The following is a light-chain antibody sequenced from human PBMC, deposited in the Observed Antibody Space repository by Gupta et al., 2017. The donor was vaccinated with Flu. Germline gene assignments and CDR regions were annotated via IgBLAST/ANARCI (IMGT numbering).Light chain of an antibody. CDR1: QNVNYNY. CDR2: GAS. Sequence: EIVLTQSPGTLSLSPGERATLSCRASQNVNYNYLAWYQQRPGQAPRLLIYGASSRATGIPDRFSGSGSGTDFSLTISRLEPEDFAVYYCQQYGSSPLITFGQGTRLEIK. CDR3: QQYGSSPLIT. V-gene: IGKV3-20*01. J-gene: IGKJ5*01.